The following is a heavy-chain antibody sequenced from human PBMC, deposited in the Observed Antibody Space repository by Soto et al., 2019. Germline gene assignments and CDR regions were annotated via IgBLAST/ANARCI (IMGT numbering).Heavy chain of an antibody. CDR3: ARSPRPTGTTLYYFDS. CDR2: IDPSAGST. V-gene: IGHV1-46*01. CDR1: GYTPTSFY. Sequence: ASVKVSCKASGYTPTSFYMHWMRQAPGQGLEWMGVIDPSAGSTTYAQKFKGRVRMTRDTFTSTVFMELSSLRSEDTAVYYCARSPRPTGTTLYYFDSWGQRTLVIVSS. D-gene: IGHD1-1*01. J-gene: IGHJ4*02.